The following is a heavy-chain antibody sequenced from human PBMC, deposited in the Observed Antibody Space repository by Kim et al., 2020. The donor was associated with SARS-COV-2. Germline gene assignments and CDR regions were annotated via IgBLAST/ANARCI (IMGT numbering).Heavy chain of an antibody. D-gene: IGHD6-13*01. CDR2: LNHTTGTP. J-gene: IGHJ2*01. CDR3: ATRYSSSYFDL. Sequence: APGHGLWWVGWLNHTTGTPTYALGFTGRFVVSLDTSVSTAYLQISSLSADDTAVYFCATRYSSSYFDLWGRGTLVTVSS. V-gene: IGHV7-4-1*02.